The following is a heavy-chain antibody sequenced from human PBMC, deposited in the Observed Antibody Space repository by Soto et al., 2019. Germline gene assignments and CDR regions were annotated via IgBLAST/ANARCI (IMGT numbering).Heavy chain of an antibody. V-gene: IGHV3-21*01. D-gene: IGHD1-1*01. CDR3: ARPAATTGSSYGYMDV. CDR2: ISSSSSYI. J-gene: IGHJ6*03. Sequence: GGSLRLSCAASGFTFSSYSMNWVRQAPGKGLEWVSSISSSSSYIYYADSVKGRFTISRDNAKNSLYLQMNSLRAEDTAVDYCARPAATTGSSYGYMDVWGKGTPVTVSS. CDR1: GFTFSSYS.